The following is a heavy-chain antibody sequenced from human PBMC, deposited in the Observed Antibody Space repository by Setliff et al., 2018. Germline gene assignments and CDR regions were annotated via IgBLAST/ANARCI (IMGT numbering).Heavy chain of an antibody. Sequence: GASVKVSCKASGGSFSTYAISWARQAPGQGLEWMGVIIPIFGTTNNAQKFQGRVTLTTDTSTSTAYMELRSLTSDDSAFYYCARAPSVELVTIRTNSWFTYWGQGTLVTVSS. CDR1: GGSFSTYA. V-gene: IGHV1-69*05. D-gene: IGHD5-18*01. J-gene: IGHJ4*02. CDR2: IIPIFGTT. CDR3: ARAPSVELVTIRTNSWFTY.